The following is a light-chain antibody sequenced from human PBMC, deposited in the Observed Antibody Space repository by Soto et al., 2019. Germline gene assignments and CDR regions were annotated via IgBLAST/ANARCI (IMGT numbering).Light chain of an antibody. CDR3: QQYYNWPQT. V-gene: IGKV3-15*01. Sequence: EIVMTQSPATLSVSPGERATLSCRASQSFSSNLAWYQQKPGQAPRLLIYGASTRATGIPARFSGGGSGTEFTLTISSLQSEDFAVYYCQQYYNWPQTFGQGTKVEIK. CDR2: GAS. CDR1: QSFSSN. J-gene: IGKJ1*01.